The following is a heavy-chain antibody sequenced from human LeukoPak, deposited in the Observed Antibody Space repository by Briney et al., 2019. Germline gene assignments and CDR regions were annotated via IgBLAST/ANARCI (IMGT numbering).Heavy chain of an antibody. CDR2: IVVGSGNT. Sequence: SVTVSCKASGFTFTSSAMQWVRPARGQRLEWIGWIVVGSGNTNYAQKFQERVTITRDMSTSTVYMELSSLRSEDTAVYYCAAREMAVSYYFDYWGQGTLVTVSS. V-gene: IGHV1-58*02. CDR3: AAREMAVSYYFDY. J-gene: IGHJ4*02. CDR1: GFTFTSSA. D-gene: IGHD5-24*01.